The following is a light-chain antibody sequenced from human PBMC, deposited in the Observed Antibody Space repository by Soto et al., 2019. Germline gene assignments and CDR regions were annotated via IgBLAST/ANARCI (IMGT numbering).Light chain of an antibody. J-gene: IGLJ7*01. CDR2: EGS. CDR3: CSYAGSSTAV. Sequence: QSVLTQPASVSGSPGQSITISCTGTSSDVGSYNLVSWYQQHPGKAPKLMIYEGSKRPSGVSNRFSGSKSGNTASLTISGLQDEDEADYYCCSYAGSSTAVFGGGTQLTVL. CDR1: SSDVGSYNL. V-gene: IGLV2-23*01.